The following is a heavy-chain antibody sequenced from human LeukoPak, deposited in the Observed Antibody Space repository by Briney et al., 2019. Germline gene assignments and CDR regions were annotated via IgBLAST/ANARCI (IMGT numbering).Heavy chain of an antibody. CDR1: GFTFSTYA. CDR3: ARGASGSYWLFDY. V-gene: IGHV3-64*01. Sequence: GGSLRLSCAASGFTFSTYAMYWVRRTPGKGLEYVSVISGNGVGTHYATSVKGRFTISRDNSKNTLYLQMGSLRAEDMAVYYCARGASGSYWLFDYWGQGTLVTVSS. J-gene: IGHJ4*02. D-gene: IGHD1-26*01. CDR2: ISGNGVGT.